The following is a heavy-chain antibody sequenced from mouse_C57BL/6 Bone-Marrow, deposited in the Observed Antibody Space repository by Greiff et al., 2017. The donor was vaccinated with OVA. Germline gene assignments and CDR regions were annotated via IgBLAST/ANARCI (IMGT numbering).Heavy chain of an antibody. CDR3: ARRWLRGYYFDY. V-gene: IGHV1-80*01. J-gene: IGHJ2*01. Sequence: VKLQQSGAELVKPGASVKISCKASGYAFSSYWMNWVKQRPGKGLEWIGQIYPGDGDTNYNGKFKGKATLTADKSSSTAYMQLSSLTSEDSAVYFCARRWLRGYYFDYWGQGTTLTVSS. D-gene: IGHD2-3*01. CDR2: IYPGDGDT. CDR1: GYAFSSYW.